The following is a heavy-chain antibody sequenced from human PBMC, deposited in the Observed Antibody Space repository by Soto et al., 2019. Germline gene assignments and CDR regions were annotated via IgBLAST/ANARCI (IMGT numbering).Heavy chain of an antibody. Sequence: ASVKVSCKASGYTFTSYGISWVRQAPGQGLEWMGWISAYNGNTNYAQKLQGRVTMTTDTSTSTAYMELRSLRSDDTAVYYCARGRPDALYCTNGVCHPRGAFDIWGQGTMVTVSS. J-gene: IGHJ3*02. D-gene: IGHD2-8*01. CDR3: ARGRPDALYCTNGVCHPRGAFDI. CDR2: ISAYNGNT. V-gene: IGHV1-18*01. CDR1: GYTFTSYG.